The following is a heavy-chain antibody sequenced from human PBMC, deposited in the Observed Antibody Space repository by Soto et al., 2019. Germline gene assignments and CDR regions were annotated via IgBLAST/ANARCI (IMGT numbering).Heavy chain of an antibody. Sequence: PSXTLSRTCTVSGGSISSSSYFWGWIRQPPGKGLEWIGSIYYSGSTYYNPSLKSRVTVSVDTSKNQFSLKLSSVTAADTAVYYCARHPSDFWFDPWGQGTLVTVSS. CDR1: GGSISSSSYF. J-gene: IGHJ5*02. CDR3: ARHPSDFWFDP. V-gene: IGHV4-39*01. D-gene: IGHD2-21*02. CDR2: IYYSGST.